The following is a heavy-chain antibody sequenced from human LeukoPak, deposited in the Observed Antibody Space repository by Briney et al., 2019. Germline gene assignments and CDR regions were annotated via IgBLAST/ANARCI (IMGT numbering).Heavy chain of an antibody. D-gene: IGHD3-3*01. CDR3: ARLGAGPTYYDFWSGYSSFYFDY. J-gene: IGHJ4*02. CDR2: IHYSGNT. V-gene: IGHV4-39*01. Sequence: SETLSLTCTVSGGSTSSSNYYWGWIRQPPGTGLEWIGGIHYSGNTYYNPSLKSRVTMSVDTSKNQFSLKLSSVTAADTAVYYCARLGAGPTYYDFWSGYSSFYFDYWGQGTLVTVSS. CDR1: GGSTSSSNYY.